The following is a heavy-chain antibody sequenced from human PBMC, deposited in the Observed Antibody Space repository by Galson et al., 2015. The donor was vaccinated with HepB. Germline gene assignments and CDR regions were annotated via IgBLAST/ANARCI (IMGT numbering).Heavy chain of an antibody. CDR3: ARVSSTFGDYFDY. V-gene: IGHV1-2*02. Sequence: SVKVSCKASGYTFTGYYMHWVRQAPGQGLEWMGWINPNSGGTNYAQKFQGRVTMTRDTSISTAYMELSRLRSDDTAVYYCARVSSTFGDYFDYWGQGTLVTVSS. D-gene: IGHD2-2*01. J-gene: IGHJ4*02. CDR2: INPNSGGT. CDR1: GYTFTGYY.